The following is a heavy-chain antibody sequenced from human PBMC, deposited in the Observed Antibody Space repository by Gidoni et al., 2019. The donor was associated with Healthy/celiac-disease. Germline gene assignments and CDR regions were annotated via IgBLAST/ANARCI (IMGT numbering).Heavy chain of an antibody. CDR3: ARGRNTVQHFDY. CDR2: IYHSGST. D-gene: IGHD4-17*01. V-gene: IGHV4-30-2*01. J-gene: IGHJ4*02. Sequence: QLQLQESGSGLVKPSQPLSLTCAVSDASISSGGYSWSWIRQPPGKGLEWIGYIYHSGSTYYNPSLKSRVTISVDRSKNQFALKLSSVTAADTAVYYCARGRNTVQHFDYWGQGTLVTVSS. CDR1: DASISSGGYS.